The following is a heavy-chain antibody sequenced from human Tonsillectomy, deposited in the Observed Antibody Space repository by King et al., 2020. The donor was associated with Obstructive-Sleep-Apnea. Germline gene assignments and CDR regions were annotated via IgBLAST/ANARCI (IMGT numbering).Heavy chain of an antibody. CDR2: IYWNDEK. V-gene: IGHV2-5*01. CDR1: GFSLSTSGVG. D-gene: IGHD3-10*01. Sequence: TLKESGLTLVKPTQTLTLTCTFSGFSLSTSGVGVGWIRQPPGKALEFLALIYWNDEKHYSPSLHNRLTITQDTSKNQVVLTMTNMDPADTAQYYCVHYGPRGANNWFDPWGQGTLVTVSS. CDR3: VHYGPRGANNWFDP. J-gene: IGHJ5*02.